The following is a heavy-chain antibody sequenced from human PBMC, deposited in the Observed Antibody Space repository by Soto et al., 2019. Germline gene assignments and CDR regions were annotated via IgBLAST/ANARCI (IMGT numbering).Heavy chain of an antibody. CDR1: GFTVSSNY. CDR3: AREGGDSRYYYYYGMDV. CDR2: IYSGGST. J-gene: IGHJ6*02. D-gene: IGHD4-17*01. V-gene: IGHV3-53*01. Sequence: GGSLRLSCAASGFTVSSNYMSWVRQAPGKGLEWVSVIYSGGSTYYADSVKGRFTISRDNSKNTLYLQMNSLRAEDTAVYYCAREGGDSRYYYYYGMDVWGQGTTVTVSS.